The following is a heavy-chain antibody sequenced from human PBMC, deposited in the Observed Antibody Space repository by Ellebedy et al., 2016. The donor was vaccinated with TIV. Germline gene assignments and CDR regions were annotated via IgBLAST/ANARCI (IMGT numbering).Heavy chain of an antibody. CDR3: AKGTLSVPAADDY. CDR1: GFSFSNYG. J-gene: IGHJ4*02. Sequence: GESLKISXAASGFSFSNYGMHWVRQAPGKGLEWVALISYDGSNKYYADSVKGRFTISRDNSKNTLYLQMNSLREEDTAVYYCAKGTLSVPAADDYWGQGTLVTVSS. D-gene: IGHD2-2*01. CDR2: ISYDGSNK. V-gene: IGHV3-30*18.